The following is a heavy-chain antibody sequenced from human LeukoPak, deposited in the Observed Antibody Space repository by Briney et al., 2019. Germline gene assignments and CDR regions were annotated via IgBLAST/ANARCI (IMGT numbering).Heavy chain of an antibody. J-gene: IGHJ4*02. D-gene: IGHD2-2*01. V-gene: IGHV1-69*13. Sequence: ASVKVSCKASGGTFSSYAISWVRQAPGQGLEWMGGIIPIFGTANYAQKFQGRVTITADESTSTAYMELRSLRSDDTAVYYCARAGQTVVVPAAYDYWGQGTLVTVSS. CDR1: GGTFSSYA. CDR2: IIPIFGTA. CDR3: ARAGQTVVVPAAYDY.